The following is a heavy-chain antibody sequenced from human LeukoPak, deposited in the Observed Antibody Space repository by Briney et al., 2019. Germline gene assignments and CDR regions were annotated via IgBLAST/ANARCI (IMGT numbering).Heavy chain of an antibody. CDR2: ISWDGGST. D-gene: IGHD3-10*01. J-gene: IGHJ4*02. CDR1: GFTFSSYA. Sequence: GGSLRLSCAASGFTFSSYAMSWVRQAPGKGLEWVSLISWDGGSTYYADSVKGRFTISRDNSKNSLYLQMNSLRTEDTALYYCAKVISPFGDLKKGFDYWGQGTLVTVSS. V-gene: IGHV3-43*02. CDR3: AKVISPFGDLKKGFDY.